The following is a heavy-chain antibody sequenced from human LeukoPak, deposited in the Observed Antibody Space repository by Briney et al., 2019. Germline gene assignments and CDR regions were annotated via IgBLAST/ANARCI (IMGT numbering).Heavy chain of an antibody. CDR1: GFTFSSYS. CDR2: IRFTGSYI. D-gene: IGHD1-26*01. J-gene: IGHJ4*02. CDR3: ARERGRGRDSPWFDY. V-gene: IGHV3-21*04. Sequence: GGSLRLSCAASGFTFSSYSMNWVRQAPGRGLEWVSSIRFTGSYIYYADSVKGRFTISRDNSKNTLDLQMTGLRAEDTAVCYCARERGRGRDSPWFDYWGQGTLVTVSS.